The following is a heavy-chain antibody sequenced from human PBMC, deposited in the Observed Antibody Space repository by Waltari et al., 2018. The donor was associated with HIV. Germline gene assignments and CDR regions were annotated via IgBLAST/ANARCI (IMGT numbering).Heavy chain of an antibody. D-gene: IGHD1-20*01. CDR3: ARTGLTGTIFDY. CDR1: GFTVSRNY. Sequence: EVQLVETGGGLIQPGGSLRLSCAASGFTVSRNYLSWVRQAPGKGLEWVSVIYSGGRTYYADSVKGRFTISRDNSKNTLYLQMNSLRAEDTAVYYCARTGLTGTIFDYWGQGTLVTVSS. J-gene: IGHJ4*02. CDR2: IYSGGRT. V-gene: IGHV3-53*02.